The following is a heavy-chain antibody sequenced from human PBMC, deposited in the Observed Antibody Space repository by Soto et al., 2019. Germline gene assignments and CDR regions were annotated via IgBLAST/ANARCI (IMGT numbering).Heavy chain of an antibody. D-gene: IGHD6-19*01. CDR1: GFTFSSYS. Sequence: EVQLVESGGGLVKPGGSLRLSCAASGFTFSSYSMNWVRQAPGKGLEWVSSISSSSSYIYYADSVKGRFTIYRDNAKNSLYLQMNSLRAEDTAVYYCARDTSSGWYYFDYWGQGTLVTVSS. CDR3: ARDTSSGWYYFDY. CDR2: ISSSSSYI. V-gene: IGHV3-21*01. J-gene: IGHJ4*02.